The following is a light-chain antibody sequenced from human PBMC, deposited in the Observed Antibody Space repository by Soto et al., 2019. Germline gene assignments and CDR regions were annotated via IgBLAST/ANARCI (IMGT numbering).Light chain of an antibody. CDR1: ISDVGGYNY. V-gene: IGLV2-8*01. J-gene: IGLJ2*01. CDR2: EVS. CDR3: SSYAGSNNVV. Sequence: QSVLSQPPSASGSPGQSVTISCTGTISDVGGYNYVSWYQQHPGKAPKLMIYEVSKRPSGVPDRFSGSKSGNTASLTVSGLQAEDDSDYYCSSYAGSNNVVFGGGTKLTVL.